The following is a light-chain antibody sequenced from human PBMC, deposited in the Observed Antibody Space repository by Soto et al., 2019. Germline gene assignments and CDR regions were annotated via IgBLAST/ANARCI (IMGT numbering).Light chain of an antibody. CDR3: QQYDNLPLT. Sequence: DLQMTQSPSSLSASVGDRVTLTCQASQDISTFLNWYQQKPGKAPKLLIYTASSLSTGVPSRFSGSGSGTDFTFTISSLQPEDVATYYCQQYDNLPLTFGPGTKVDFK. CDR2: TAS. J-gene: IGKJ3*01. CDR1: QDISTF. V-gene: IGKV1-33*01.